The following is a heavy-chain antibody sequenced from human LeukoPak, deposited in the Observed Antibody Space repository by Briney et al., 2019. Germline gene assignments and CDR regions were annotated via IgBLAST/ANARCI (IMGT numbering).Heavy chain of an antibody. J-gene: IGHJ4*02. V-gene: IGHV3-23*01. D-gene: IGHD2-21*02. CDR3: ARDTYCGGDCYNNFDY. Sequence: PGGSLRLSCAASGFTFSSYAMSWVRQAPGKGLEWVSAISGSGSTIYYADSVKGRFTISRDNAKNSLYLQMNSLRAEDTAVYYCARDTYCGGDCYNNFDYWGQGTLVTVSS. CDR1: GFTFSSYA. CDR2: ISGSGSTI.